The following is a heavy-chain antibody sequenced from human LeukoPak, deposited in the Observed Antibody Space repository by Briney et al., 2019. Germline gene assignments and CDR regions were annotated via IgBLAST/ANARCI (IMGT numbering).Heavy chain of an antibody. CDR2: FDPEDGET. CDR3: ATFATGQWLVRPYYYYGMDV. D-gene: IGHD6-19*01. J-gene: IGHJ6*02. CDR1: GYTLTELS. Sequence: ASVKVSCKVSGYTLTELSMHWVRQAPGKGLEWMGGFDPEDGETIYAQKFQGRVTMTEDTSTDTAYMELSSLRSEDTAVYYCATFATGQWLVRPYYYYGMDVWGQGTTVTVSS. V-gene: IGHV1-24*01.